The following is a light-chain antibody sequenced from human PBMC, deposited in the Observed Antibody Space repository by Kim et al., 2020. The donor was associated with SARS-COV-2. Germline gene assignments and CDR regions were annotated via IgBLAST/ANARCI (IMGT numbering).Light chain of an antibody. CDR3: SSYAGSNNWV. V-gene: IGLV2-8*01. J-gene: IGLJ3*02. CDR2: EVS. Sequence: QSVLTQPPSASGSPGQSVTISCTGTSSDVGGYNYVSWYQRHPGKAPKLMIYEVSKRPSGVPDRFSGSKSGNTASLTVSGLQAEDEADYYCSSYAGSNNWVFGGGTQLTVL. CDR1: SSDVGGYNY.